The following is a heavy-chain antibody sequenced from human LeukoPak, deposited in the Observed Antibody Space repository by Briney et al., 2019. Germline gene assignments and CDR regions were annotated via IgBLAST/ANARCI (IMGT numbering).Heavy chain of an antibody. CDR2: IYTSGST. J-gene: IGHJ4*02. V-gene: IGHV4-61*02. CDR3: ARAPGDSYDYYYFDY. Sequence: SETLSLTCTVSGGSISSGSYYWSWIRQPAGKGLEWIGRIYTSGSTNYNPSLKSRVTISVDTSKNQFSLKLSSVTAADTAVYYCARAPGDSYDYYYFDYWGQGTLVTVSS. D-gene: IGHD5-18*01. CDR1: GGSISSGSYY.